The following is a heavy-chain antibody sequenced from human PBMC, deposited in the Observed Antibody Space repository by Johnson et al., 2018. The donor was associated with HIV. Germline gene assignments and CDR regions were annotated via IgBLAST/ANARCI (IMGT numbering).Heavy chain of an antibody. Sequence: VQLVESGGNLVQPGGALRLSCAASGFNFTYYWMSWVRQAPGKGLEWVAHIKRDGSETYYGDSVKGRFTISRDNAKNSLYLQMNSLRVEDKAMYYCVRDFGHWDDAFGFWGQGTMVTVSS. CDR1: GFNFTYYW. CDR2: IKRDGSET. J-gene: IGHJ3*01. V-gene: IGHV3-7*05. CDR3: VRDFGHWDDAFGF. D-gene: IGHD7-27*01.